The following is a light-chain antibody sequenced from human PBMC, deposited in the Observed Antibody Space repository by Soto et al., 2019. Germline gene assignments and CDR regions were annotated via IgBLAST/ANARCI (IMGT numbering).Light chain of an antibody. CDR2: DAS. V-gene: IGKV1-5*01. CDR3: QDYNRSYT. CDR1: QSISSW. J-gene: IGKJ2*01. Sequence: DIQMTQSPSTLSASVGERVTITCRASQSISSWLSWYQQKPGKAPKRLIYDASSLESGVPSRFSGSGSGTEFTLTRRELQDDDFEYYHCQDYNRSYTFGQGTKLEIK.